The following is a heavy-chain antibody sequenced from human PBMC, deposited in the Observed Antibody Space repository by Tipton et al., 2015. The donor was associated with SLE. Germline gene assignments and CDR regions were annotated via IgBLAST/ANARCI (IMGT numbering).Heavy chain of an antibody. CDR1: GFTVSSNY. CDR2: IYSGGST. CDR3: ARARGTAMGPFDY. Sequence: SLRLSCAASGFTVSSNYMSWVRQAPGKGLEWVSVIYSGGSTYYADSVKGRFTISRHNSKNTLYLQMNSLRAEDTAVYYCARARGTAMGPFDYWGQGTLVTVSS. V-gene: IGHV3-53*04. J-gene: IGHJ4*02. D-gene: IGHD5-18*01.